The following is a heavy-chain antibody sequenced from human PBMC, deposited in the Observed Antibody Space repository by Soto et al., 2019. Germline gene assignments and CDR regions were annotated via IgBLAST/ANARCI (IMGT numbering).Heavy chain of an antibody. CDR3: AKGMWDDFWSGRDYFDY. CDR2: ISGSGGST. Sequence: HPGGSLRLSCAASGFTFSSYVMSWVRQAPGKGLEWVSAISGSGGSTYYADSVKGRFTISRDNSKNTLYLQMNSLRAEDTAVYYCAKGMWDDFWSGRDYFDYWGQGTLVTVS. CDR1: GFTFSSYV. D-gene: IGHD3-3*01. V-gene: IGHV3-23*01. J-gene: IGHJ4*02.